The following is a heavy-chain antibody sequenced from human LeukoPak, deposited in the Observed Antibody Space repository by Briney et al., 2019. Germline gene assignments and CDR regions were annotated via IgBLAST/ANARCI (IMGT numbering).Heavy chain of an antibody. Sequence: SQTLSLTCTVSGGSISSGGYYWSWIRQHPGKGLEWIGYIYYSGSTYYNPSLKSRVTISVDTSKNQFSLKLSSVTAADTAVYYCARVRRITMVRGVNSWFDPWGQGPLVTVSS. CDR2: IYYSGST. V-gene: IGHV4-31*03. J-gene: IGHJ5*02. CDR3: ARVRRITMVRGVNSWFDP. D-gene: IGHD3-10*01. CDR1: GGSISSGGYY.